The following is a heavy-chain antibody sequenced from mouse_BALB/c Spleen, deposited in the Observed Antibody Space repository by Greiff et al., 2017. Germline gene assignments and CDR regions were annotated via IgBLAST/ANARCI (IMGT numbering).Heavy chain of an antibody. CDR1: GFSLTSYG. J-gene: IGHJ4*01. CDR2: IWAGGST. CDR3: ARGAFYYYAMDY. Sequence: VQLVESGPGLVAPSQSLSITCTVSGFSLTSYGVHWVRQPPGKGLEWLGVIWAGGSTNYNSALMSRLSISKDNSKSQVFLKMNSLQTDDTAMYYCARGAFYYYAMDYWGQGTSVTVSS. V-gene: IGHV2-9*02.